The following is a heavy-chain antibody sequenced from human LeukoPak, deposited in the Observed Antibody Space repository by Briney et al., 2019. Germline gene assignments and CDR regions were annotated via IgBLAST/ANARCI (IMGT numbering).Heavy chain of an antibody. Sequence: PSETLSLTCAVYGGSFSGYYWSWIRQPPGKGLEWIGEINHSGSTNYNPSLKSRVTISVDTSKNQFSLKLSSVTAADTAVYYCARDRYSSSWYAKGGYFRHWGQGTLVTVSS. CDR2: INHSGST. CDR1: GGSFSGYY. V-gene: IGHV4-34*01. CDR3: ARDRYSSSWYAKGGYFRH. J-gene: IGHJ1*01. D-gene: IGHD6-13*01.